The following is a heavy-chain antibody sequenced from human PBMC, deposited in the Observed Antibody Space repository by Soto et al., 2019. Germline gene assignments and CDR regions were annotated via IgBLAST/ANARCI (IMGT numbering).Heavy chain of an antibody. Sequence: SERMALTCAVSGGSVNISKGGGWVRQPPGKGLEWIGEIYHSGSTNYNPSLKSRVTISVDKSKNQFSLKLSSVTAADTAVFYCTRFGGSSASFIVYWGQGTLVTVSS. CDR3: TRFGGSSASFIVY. J-gene: IGHJ4*02. D-gene: IGHD6-6*01. CDR1: GGSVNISKG. CDR2: IYHSGST. V-gene: IGHV4-4*02.